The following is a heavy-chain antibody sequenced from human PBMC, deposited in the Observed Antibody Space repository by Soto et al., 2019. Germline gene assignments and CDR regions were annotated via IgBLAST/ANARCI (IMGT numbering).Heavy chain of an antibody. J-gene: IGHJ4*02. Sequence: QLQLQESGPGLVKPSETLSLTCTVSGDSISSSNYYWGWIRQPPGKGLEWIGSMYNGGSTYYNPSLKSRVTISVDTSKNQFSLELSSVTAADTAVYYCARHPLSRRDLDHWGQGTLVTVSS. D-gene: IGHD3-10*01. CDR2: MYNGGST. CDR3: ARHPLSRRDLDH. CDR1: GDSISSSNYY. V-gene: IGHV4-39*01.